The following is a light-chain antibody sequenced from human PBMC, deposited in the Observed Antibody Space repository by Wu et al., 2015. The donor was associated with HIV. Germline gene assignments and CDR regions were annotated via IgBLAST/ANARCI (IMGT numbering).Light chain of an antibody. V-gene: IGKV1-33*01. CDR3: QQYDDVPRT. Sequence: DIQMTQSPSSLSASVGDRVTITCRASQDISNYLNWYQQKPGEAPKLLIYDASNLEKGVPSRFSGSGSGTHFTFTISNLQPEDIATYYCQQYDDVPRTFGPGTRVEMK. J-gene: IGKJ3*01. CDR2: DAS. CDR1: QDISNY.